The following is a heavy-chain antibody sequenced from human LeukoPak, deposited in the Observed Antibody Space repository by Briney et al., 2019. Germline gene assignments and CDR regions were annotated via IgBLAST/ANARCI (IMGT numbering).Heavy chain of an antibody. Sequence: PGGSLRLSCAASGFTFSSYSMNWVRQAPGKGLEWVSSISSSSSYIYYADSVKGRFTISRDNAKNSLYLQMNSLRAEDTALYYCAKDTYSSGWNGMDVWGQGTTVTVSS. CDR1: GFTFSSYS. J-gene: IGHJ6*02. V-gene: IGHV3-21*04. CDR2: ISSSSSYI. CDR3: AKDTYSSGWNGMDV. D-gene: IGHD6-19*01.